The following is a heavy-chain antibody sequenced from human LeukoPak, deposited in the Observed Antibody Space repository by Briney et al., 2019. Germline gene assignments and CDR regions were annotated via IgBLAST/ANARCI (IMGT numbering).Heavy chain of an antibody. CDR1: GDSISSYY. D-gene: IGHD3-22*01. Sequence: PSETLSLTCTVSGDSISSYYWSWIRQPPGKGREWIGYIYYSGSTNYSPSLKSRVTISVDTSKKQFSLKLSSVTAADTAVYYCARSERIIMILGGAFDIWGQGTVVTVSS. CDR2: IYYSGST. V-gene: IGHV4-59*08. CDR3: ARSERIIMILGGAFDI. J-gene: IGHJ3*02.